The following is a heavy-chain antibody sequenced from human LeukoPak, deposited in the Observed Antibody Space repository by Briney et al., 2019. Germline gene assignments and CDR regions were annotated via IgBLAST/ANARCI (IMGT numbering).Heavy chain of an antibody. CDR2: IYYSGST. V-gene: IGHV4-39*07. CDR1: GGSISSSSYY. Sequence: SETLSLTCTVSGGSISSSSYYWGWIRQPPGKGLEWIGSIYYSGSTYYNPSLKSRVTISVDTSKNQFSLKLSSVTAADTAVYYCARKILNWFDPWGQGTLVTVSS. CDR3: ARKILNWFDP. J-gene: IGHJ5*02.